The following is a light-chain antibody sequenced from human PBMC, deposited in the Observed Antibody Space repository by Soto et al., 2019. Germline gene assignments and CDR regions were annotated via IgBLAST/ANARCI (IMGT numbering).Light chain of an antibody. J-gene: IGKJ4*01. CDR1: QSFSKN. CDR3: QQYNYWPLT. Sequence: EVVMTQSPETLSVNPWERATLSCRASQSFSKNLAWYQQKPGQSPMLLFYVASARATGIPARFSGSGSGTEFTLSISCLQSEDFTGYFCQQYNYWPLTFGGGTKVDI. CDR2: VAS. V-gene: IGKV3-15*01.